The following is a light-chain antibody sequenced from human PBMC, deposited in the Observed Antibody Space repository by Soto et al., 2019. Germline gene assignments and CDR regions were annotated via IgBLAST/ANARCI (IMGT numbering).Light chain of an antibody. CDR2: DVT. Sequence: QSALTQPASVSGSPGQSITISCTETSSDIGDYDYVSWYQHLPGKAPKLLIFDVTHRPSGVSDRFSGSKSGNTASLTISGVRPEDEADYYCCSYTDSALDVVFGGGTKMTVL. J-gene: IGLJ2*01. CDR1: SSDIGDYDY. CDR3: CSYTDSALDVV. V-gene: IGLV2-14*01.